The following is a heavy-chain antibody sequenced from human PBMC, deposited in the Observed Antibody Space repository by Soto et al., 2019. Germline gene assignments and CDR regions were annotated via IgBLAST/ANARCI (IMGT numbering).Heavy chain of an antibody. J-gene: IGHJ5*02. V-gene: IGHV1-18*04. D-gene: IGHD6-13*01. CDR2: ISAYNGNT. Sequence: GASVKVSCKASGYTFTSYGISCVLQSPGQGLEWTGWISAYNGNTNYAQKLQGRVTMTTDTSTSTAYMELRSLRSDDTAVYYCARDLAAATVGWFDPWGQGTLVTVSS. CDR1: GYTFTSYG. CDR3: ARDLAAATVGWFDP.